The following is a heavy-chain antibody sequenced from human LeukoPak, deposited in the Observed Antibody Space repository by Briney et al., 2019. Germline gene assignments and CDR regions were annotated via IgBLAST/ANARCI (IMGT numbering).Heavy chain of an antibody. CDR3: AREVEVPAAINWFDP. D-gene: IGHD2-2*01. CDR1: GVSITSGGYY. CDR2: ISYSGST. V-gene: IGHV4-31*03. Sequence: SETLSLTCTVSGVSITSGGYYWSWLRQHPGKGLEWIGYISYSGSTYYNPSLKSRVTISVDTSKNQFSLKLSSVTAADTAVYYCAREVEVPAAINWFDPWGQGTLVTVSS. J-gene: IGHJ5*02.